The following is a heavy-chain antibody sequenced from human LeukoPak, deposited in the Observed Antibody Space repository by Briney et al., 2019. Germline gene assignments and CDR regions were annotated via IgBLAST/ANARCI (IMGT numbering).Heavy chain of an antibody. Sequence: ASVKVSCKASGYTFTDYYMHWVRQAPGQGLEWMGWINPDTGDTNYAQRFQGRVTMTRDTSISTAYMELSRLRSDDTAVYYCARDPSRGPPPNWFDPWGQGTLVTVSS. D-gene: IGHD3-10*01. CDR3: ARDPSRGPPPNWFDP. CDR1: GYTFTDYY. J-gene: IGHJ5*02. V-gene: IGHV1-2*02. CDR2: INPDTGDT.